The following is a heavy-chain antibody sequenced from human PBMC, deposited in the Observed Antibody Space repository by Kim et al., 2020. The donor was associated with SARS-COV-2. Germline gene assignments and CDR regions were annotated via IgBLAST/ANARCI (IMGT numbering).Heavy chain of an antibody. J-gene: IGHJ6*02. CDR2: GRT. V-gene: IGHV3-53*01. CDR3: ASLRGYGMDV. Sequence: GRTYYADSLKGRFTISRDKSRKTLYLQLNSLSAEDTAVFYCASLRGYGMDVWGQGTTVTVSS. D-gene: IGHD3-16*01.